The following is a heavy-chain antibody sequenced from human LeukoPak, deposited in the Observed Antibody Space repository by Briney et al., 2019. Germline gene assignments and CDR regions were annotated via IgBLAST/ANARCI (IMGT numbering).Heavy chain of an antibody. CDR2: IFSHGET. CDR1: GFTVGNNY. D-gene: IGHD2-8*01. Sequence: GGSLRLSCATSGFTVGNNYMNWVRQAPGKGLEWVSLIFSHGETSYADSVKGRFTISRDNSKNTLYLQMNGLRVEDTAVYYCARDPPAVSINTYAWGQGTLVTVSS. J-gene: IGHJ4*02. V-gene: IGHV3-66*01. CDR3: ARDPPAVSINTYA.